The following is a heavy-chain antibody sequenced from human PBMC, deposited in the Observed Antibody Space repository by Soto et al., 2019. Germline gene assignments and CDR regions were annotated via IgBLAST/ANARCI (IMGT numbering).Heavy chain of an antibody. CDR2: ISYDGSNK. V-gene: IGHV3-30*18. D-gene: IGHD6-6*01. CDR3: AKDHIAARGVLWGSGYQPFYYYYMDV. J-gene: IGHJ6*03. CDR1: GFTFSSYG. Sequence: GGSLRLSCAASGFTFSSYGMHWVRQAPGKGLEWVAVISYDGSNKYYADPVKGRFTISRDNSKNTLYLQMNSLRAEDTAVYYCAKDHIAARGVLWGSGYQPFYYYYMDVWGKGTTVTVSS.